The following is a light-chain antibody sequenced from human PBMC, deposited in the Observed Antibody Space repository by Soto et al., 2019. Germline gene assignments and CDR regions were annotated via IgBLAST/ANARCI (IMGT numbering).Light chain of an antibody. CDR1: QSVTSRY. J-gene: IGKJ2*01. V-gene: IGKV3-20*01. CDR2: GAS. CDR3: QQYAISPPYT. Sequence: EIVLTQSPGTLSLSPGERATLSCRASQSVTSRYLAWYQQKPGQAPRLLIYGASSRATGIPDRFSGSGSGTDFNLTISRLEPEDFAVYYCQQYAISPPYTFGQGTKLEIK.